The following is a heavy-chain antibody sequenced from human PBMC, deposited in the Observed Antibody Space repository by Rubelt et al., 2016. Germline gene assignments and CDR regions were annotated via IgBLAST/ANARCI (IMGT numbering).Heavy chain of an antibody. Sequence: QVQLVQSGAEVKKHGASVKVSCKASGYTFTSYYMHWVRQAPGQGLEWMGIINPSGGSTSYEQKFKGRVTMTRDTSTSTVYMELSSLRSEATAVYYCARDGYNDIWGFFDYWGQGTLVTVSS. D-gene: IGHD5-24*01. V-gene: IGHV1-46*01. CDR3: ARDGYNDIWGFFDY. CDR2: INPSGGST. J-gene: IGHJ4*02. CDR1: GYTFTSYY.